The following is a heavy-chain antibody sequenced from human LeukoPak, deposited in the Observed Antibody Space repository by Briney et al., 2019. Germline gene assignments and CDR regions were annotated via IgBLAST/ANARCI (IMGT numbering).Heavy chain of an antibody. J-gene: IGHJ4*02. D-gene: IGHD2-15*01. CDR1: GGSFSGYY. V-gene: IGHV4-34*01. CDR2: INHSGST. CDR3: ARGPDCSGGSCTDRPFDY. Sequence: PSETLSLTCAVYGGSFSGYYWSWIRQPPGKGLEWIGEINHSGSTNSNPSLKSRVTISIDTSKNQFSLNLSSVTAADTAVYYCARGPDCSGGSCTDRPFDYWGQGTLVTVSS.